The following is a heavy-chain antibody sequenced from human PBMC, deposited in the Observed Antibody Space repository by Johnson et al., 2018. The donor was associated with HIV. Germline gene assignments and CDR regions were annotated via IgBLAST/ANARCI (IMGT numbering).Heavy chain of an antibody. CDR3: ARGGVVTAIPHAFDI. D-gene: IGHD2-21*02. CDR2: IYSGGST. J-gene: IGHJ3*02. Sequence: MQLVESGGGLVQPGGSLRLSCAASGFTVSSNYMSWVRQAPGKGLEWVSVIYSGGSTYYADSVKGRFTISRDNSKNTLYLQMNSLRAEDTAVYYCARGGVVTAIPHAFDIWGQGTMVTVSS. CDR1: GFTVSSNY. V-gene: IGHV3-66*01.